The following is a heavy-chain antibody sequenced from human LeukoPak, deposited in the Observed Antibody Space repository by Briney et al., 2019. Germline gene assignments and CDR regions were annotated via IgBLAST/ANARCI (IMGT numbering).Heavy chain of an antibody. J-gene: IGHJ4*02. CDR2: IYYTGST. D-gene: IGHD5/OR15-5a*01. CDR1: GGSITSYY. CDR3: ARSSVGTFDY. V-gene: IGHV4-59*01. Sequence: SETLSLTCTVSGGSITSYYWSWIRQPPGKGLEWIGYIYYTGSTNCNPSLNSQVTISVDTSKNQFSLKLSSVTAADTAVYYCARSSVGTFDYWGQGTLVTVSS.